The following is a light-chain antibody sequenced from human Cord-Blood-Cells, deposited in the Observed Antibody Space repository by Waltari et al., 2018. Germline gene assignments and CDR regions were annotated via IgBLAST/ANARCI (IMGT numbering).Light chain of an antibody. CDR2: AAS. CDR3: QQSYSTPRS. V-gene: IGKV1-39*01. J-gene: IGKJ2*03. Sequence: DIQMTQSPSSLSASVGDRVTITCRASQSISSYLNWYQQKPGKAPKLLIYAASSLQSGGPSRFSGSGSGTDFTLTISSLQPEEFATYYCQQSYSTPRSFGQGTKREIK. CDR1: QSISSY.